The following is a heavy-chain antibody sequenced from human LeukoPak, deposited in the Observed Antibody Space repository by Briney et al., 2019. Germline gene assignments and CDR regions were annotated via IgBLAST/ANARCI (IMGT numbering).Heavy chain of an antibody. J-gene: IGHJ4*02. CDR2: LYIGRDT. D-gene: IGHD3-3*01. Sequence: PSETLSLTCTASLVSISNYYWSWIRQPAGKGLEWIGRLYIGRDTDYNPSLKSRVTMSADTSNSQFSLRLTSVTAADTAVYYCARESRVFFGDGYFLDSWGPGTLITVSS. CDR3: ARESRVFFGDGYFLDS. V-gene: IGHV4-4*07. CDR1: LVSISNYY.